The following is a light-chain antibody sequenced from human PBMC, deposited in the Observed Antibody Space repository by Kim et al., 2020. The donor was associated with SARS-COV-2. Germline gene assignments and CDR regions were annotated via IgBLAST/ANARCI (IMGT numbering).Light chain of an antibody. J-gene: IGLJ7*01. CDR2: EVT. V-gene: IGLV2-23*02. Sequence: QSVLAQPASVSGSPGQSITISCTGTSTDVGSSNLLSWYHQLPGKAPKLIIYEVTKRPSGVSYRFSGSKSGNTASLTISGLQAEDEGDYYCCSYGGSVTFDVLFGGGTQLTVL. CDR1: STDVGSSNL. CDR3: CSYGGSVTFDVL.